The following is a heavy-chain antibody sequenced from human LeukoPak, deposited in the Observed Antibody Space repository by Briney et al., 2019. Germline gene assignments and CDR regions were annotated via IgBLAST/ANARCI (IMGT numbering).Heavy chain of an antibody. Sequence: PGWSLPLSCPASGFTFSSYGMHWVRQAPGKGLEGVAVISYDGSNKYYADSVKGRFTISRDNSKNTLYLQMDSLRAEDTAVYYCAKELLGGKLLWYMDVWGKGTTVTVSS. CDR2: ISYDGSNK. CDR3: AKELLGGKLLWYMDV. D-gene: IGHD4-23*01. V-gene: IGHV3-30*18. CDR1: GFTFSSYG. J-gene: IGHJ6*03.